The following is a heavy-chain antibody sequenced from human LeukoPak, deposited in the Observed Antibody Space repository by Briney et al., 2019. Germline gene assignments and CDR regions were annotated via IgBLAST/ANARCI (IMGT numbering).Heavy chain of an antibody. CDR1: GFTFSSYA. J-gene: IGHJ5*02. CDR3: AKDPILTTVTTSWFDP. Sequence: GGSLRLSCAASGFTFSSYAMSWVRQAPGKGLEWVSAISGSGGSTYYADSVKGRFTISRDNSKNTLYLQMNSLRAEDTAVYYCAKDPILTTVTTSWFDPWGQGTLVTVSS. D-gene: IGHD4-17*01. V-gene: IGHV3-23*01. CDR2: ISGSGGST.